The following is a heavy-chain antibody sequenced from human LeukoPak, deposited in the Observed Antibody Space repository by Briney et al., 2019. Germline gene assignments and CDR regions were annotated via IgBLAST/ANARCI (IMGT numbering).Heavy chain of an antibody. D-gene: IGHD3-22*01. Sequence: GGSLRLSCAASGFNFSKYWMIWVRQAPGKGLEWVANIKQDGSEKYYVDSVRGRLTISRDNAKNALYLQMNSLRAEDTAVYYCARGLFVVVITTDYYGLDVWGQGTTVTVSS. V-gene: IGHV3-7*01. CDR3: ARGLFVVVITTDYYGLDV. CDR1: GFNFSKYW. J-gene: IGHJ6*02. CDR2: IKQDGSEK.